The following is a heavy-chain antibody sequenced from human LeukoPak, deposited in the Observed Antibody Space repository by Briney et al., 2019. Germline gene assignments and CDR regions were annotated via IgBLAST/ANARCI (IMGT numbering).Heavy chain of an antibody. J-gene: IGHJ4*02. CDR1: GFTFDDYA. CDR2: ISWDGGSP. D-gene: IGHD5-18*01. CDR3: ATGGIQLWGWYYFDY. Sequence: GGSLRLSCTASGFTFDDYAMHWVRQVPGKGLDWVSLISWDGGSPHYADSVKGRFTISRDNSKNSLYLQMNNLRAEDTALYYCATGGIQLWGWYYFDYWGQGTLVTVSS. V-gene: IGHV3-43D*03.